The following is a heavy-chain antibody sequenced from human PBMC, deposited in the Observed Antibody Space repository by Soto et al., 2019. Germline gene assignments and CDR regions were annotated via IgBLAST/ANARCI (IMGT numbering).Heavy chain of an antibody. CDR1: GYTFTSYA. J-gene: IGHJ4*02. Sequence: QVQLVQSGAEEKKPGASVKVSCKASGYTFTSYAMHWVRQAPGQRLEWMGWINAGNGNTKYSQKFQGRVTITRDTTTSTANMKLSSLRSEDTAVYYCANSIVVVTALDYWGQGTLVTVSS. D-gene: IGHD2-21*02. CDR3: ANSIVVVTALDY. CDR2: INAGNGNT. V-gene: IGHV1-3*05.